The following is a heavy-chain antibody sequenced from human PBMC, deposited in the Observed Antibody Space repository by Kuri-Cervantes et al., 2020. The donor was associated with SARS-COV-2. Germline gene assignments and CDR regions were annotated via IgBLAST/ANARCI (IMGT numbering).Heavy chain of an antibody. D-gene: IGHD3-22*01. J-gene: IGHJ6*02. CDR2: IWYDGSNK. Sequence: GESLKISCAASGFTFSSYGMHWVRQAPGKGLEWVAVIWYDGSNKYYADSVKGRFTISRDNSKNTLYLQMNSLRAEDTAVYYCARQYYYDSSGYYYPPDYWYGMDVWGQGTTVTVSS. CDR3: ARQYYYDSSGYYYPPDYWYGMDV. CDR1: GFTFSSYG. V-gene: IGHV3-33*01.